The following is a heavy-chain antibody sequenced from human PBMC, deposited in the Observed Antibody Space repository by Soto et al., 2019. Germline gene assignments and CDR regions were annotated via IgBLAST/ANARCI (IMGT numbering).Heavy chain of an antibody. CDR1: GGSISSYY. CDR2: IYYSGST. J-gene: IGHJ4*02. D-gene: IGHD3-22*01. CDR3: ARVQNYYDSSGYYGPLFDY. V-gene: IGHV4-59*01. Sequence: PSETLSLTCTVSGGSISSYYWSWIRQPPGKGLEWIGYIYYSGSTNYNPSLKSRVTISVDTSKNQFSLKLSSVTAADTAVYYCARVQNYYDSSGYYGPLFDYWGQGTLVTVSS.